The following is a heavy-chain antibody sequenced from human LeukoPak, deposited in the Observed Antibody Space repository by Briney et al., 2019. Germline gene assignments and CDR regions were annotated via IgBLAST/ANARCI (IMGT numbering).Heavy chain of an antibody. CDR2: INHSGST. CDR1: GGSFSGYY. V-gene: IGHV4-34*01. CDR3: ARAAGTYYYHSSGSPDAFDI. J-gene: IGHJ3*02. Sequence: SETLSLTCAVYGGSFSGYYWSWIRQPPGKGLEWIGEINHSGSTNYNPSLKSRVTISVDTSKNQFSLKLSSVTAADTAVYYCARAAGTYYYHSSGSPDAFDIWGQGTMVTVSS. D-gene: IGHD3-22*01.